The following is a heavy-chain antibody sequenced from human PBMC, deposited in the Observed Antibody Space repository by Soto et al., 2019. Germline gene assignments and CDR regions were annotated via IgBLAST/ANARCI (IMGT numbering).Heavy chain of an antibody. CDR2: ISGSGGST. CDR1: GFTFSSYA. CDR3: AKGPLPGIAVAGLHYYYYGMDV. Sequence: GGSLRLSCAASGFTFSSYAMSWVRQAPGKGLEWVSAISGSGGSTYYADSVKGRFTISRDNSKNTLYLQMNSLRAEDTAVYYCAKGPLPGIAVAGLHYYYYGMDVWGQGTTVTVSS. V-gene: IGHV3-23*01. D-gene: IGHD6-19*01. J-gene: IGHJ6*02.